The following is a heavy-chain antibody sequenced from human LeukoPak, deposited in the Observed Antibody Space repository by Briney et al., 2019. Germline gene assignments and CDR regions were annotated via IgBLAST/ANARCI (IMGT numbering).Heavy chain of an antibody. J-gene: IGHJ6*04. CDR2: LWCEGGNQ. CDR3: ARDISARRLDV. CDR1: LRNDG. V-gene: IGHV3-33*01. Sequence: LRNDGMHWVREAPXKGGEWGWVLWCEGGNQYYADSVKGGYTISRDNSKNMLYLQMNSLRAGDTAVYYCARDISARRLDVWGKGTTVTVSS. D-gene: IGHD3-16*01.